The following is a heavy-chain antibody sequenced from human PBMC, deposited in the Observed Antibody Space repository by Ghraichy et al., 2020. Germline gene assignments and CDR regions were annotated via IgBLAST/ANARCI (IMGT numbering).Heavy chain of an antibody. V-gene: IGHV1-18*01. CDR2: ISAYNGNT. D-gene: IGHD5-24*01. CDR3: ARGWRWLQFGNQNWFDP. Sequence: ASVKVSCKASGYTFTSYGISWVRQAPGQGLEWMGWISAYNGNTNYAQKLQGRVTMTTDTSTSTAYMELRSLRSDDTAVYYCARGWRWLQFGNQNWFDPWGQGTLVTVSS. CDR1: GYTFTSYG. J-gene: IGHJ5*02.